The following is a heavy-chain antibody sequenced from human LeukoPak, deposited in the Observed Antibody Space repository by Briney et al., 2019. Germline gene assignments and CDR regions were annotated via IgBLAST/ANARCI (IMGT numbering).Heavy chain of an antibody. CDR3: ARVGRGTVNAFDI. V-gene: IGHV4-59*01. D-gene: IGHD1-26*01. J-gene: IGHJ3*02. Sequence: SETLSLTCTVSGASISSYYWSWIRQPPGKGLEWIGYIYYSGSTNYNPSLKSRVTISVDTSKSQFSLKLSSVTAADTAVYFCARVGRGTVNAFDIWGQGTMVTVSS. CDR1: GASISSYY. CDR2: IYYSGST.